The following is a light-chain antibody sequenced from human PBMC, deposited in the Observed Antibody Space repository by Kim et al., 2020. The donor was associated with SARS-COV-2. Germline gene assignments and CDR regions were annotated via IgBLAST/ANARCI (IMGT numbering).Light chain of an antibody. CDR3: NSRDSSAGHRV. CDR1: SLRNYY. Sequence: SSELTQDPAVSVALGQTVRITCQGDSLRNYYGSWYQQKPGQAPILVTFGKDNRPSGIPDRFSGSTSGDTASLTITWARAEDEADYYCNSRDSSAGHRVFG. V-gene: IGLV3-19*01. CDR2: GKD. J-gene: IGLJ3*02.